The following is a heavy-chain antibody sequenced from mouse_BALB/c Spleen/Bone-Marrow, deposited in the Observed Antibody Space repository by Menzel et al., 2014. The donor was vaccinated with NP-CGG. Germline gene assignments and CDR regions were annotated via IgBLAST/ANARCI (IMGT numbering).Heavy chain of an antibody. Sequence: SELVRPGASVKLSCKASGYTFTSYWMHWVKQRHGQGLEWIGNIYPGSGSTNYDEKFKSKGTLTVDTSSSTAYMHLSSLTSEDSAVYYCTSWDYWGQGTTLTVSS. CDR1: GYTFTSYW. CDR3: TSWDY. V-gene: IGHV1S22*01. CDR2: IYPGSGST. J-gene: IGHJ2*01.